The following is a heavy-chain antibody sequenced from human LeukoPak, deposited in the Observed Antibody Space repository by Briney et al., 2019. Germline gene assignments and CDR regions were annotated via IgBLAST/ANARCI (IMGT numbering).Heavy chain of an antibody. D-gene: IGHD2-15*01. CDR1: GFTFSSYW. CDR3: ARNPDWRGSWFDP. CDR2: IQQDGSEK. J-gene: IGHJ5*02. V-gene: IGHV3-7*01. Sequence: PGGSLRLSCAASGFTFSSYWMSWVRQAPGKGLGWVANIQQDGSEKYYVDSGKGRVTISRDNANNSLYLQMNSMRAEDTAVYYCARNPDWRGSWFDPWGQGTLVTVSS.